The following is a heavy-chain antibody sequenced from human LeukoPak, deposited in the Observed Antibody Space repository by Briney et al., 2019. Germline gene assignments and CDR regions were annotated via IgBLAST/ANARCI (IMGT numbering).Heavy chain of an antibody. V-gene: IGHV4-4*07. CDR1: GGSISSYY. D-gene: IGHD4-23*01. CDR2: IYSSGSN. CDR3: AREVADYGGYYYYHYMDV. Sequence: SETLSLTCTVSGGSISSYYWSWIRQPAGKGLEWIGRIYSSGSNNYNPSLKSRVTMSVDTSKNQFSLKLSSVTAADTAMYYCAREVADYGGYYYYHYMDVWGRGTTVTISS. J-gene: IGHJ6*03.